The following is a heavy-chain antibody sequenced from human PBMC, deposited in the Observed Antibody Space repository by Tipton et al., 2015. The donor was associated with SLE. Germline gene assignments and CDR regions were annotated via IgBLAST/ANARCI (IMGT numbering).Heavy chain of an antibody. CDR1: GGSFSGYY. D-gene: IGHD2-15*01. V-gene: IGHV4-34*01. Sequence: GLVKPSETLSLTCAVYGGSFSGYYWSWIRQPPGKGLEWIGEINHSGSTNYNPSLKSRVTISVDTSKNQFSLKLSSVTAADTAVYYCASHTPGFDYWGQGTLVTVSS. CDR2: INHSGST. J-gene: IGHJ4*02. CDR3: ASHTPGFDY.